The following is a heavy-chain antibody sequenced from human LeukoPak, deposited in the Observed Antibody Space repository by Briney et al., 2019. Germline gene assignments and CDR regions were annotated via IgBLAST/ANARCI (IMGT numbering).Heavy chain of an antibody. CDR2: ISAYNGNT. V-gene: IGHV1-18*01. CDR1: GYTFTSYG. D-gene: IGHD3-10*01. CDR3: ARATQSGYGSGSYYPDFDY. Sequence: ASVEVSCKASGYTFTSYGISWVRQAPGQGLEWMGWISAYNGNTNYAQKLQGRVTMTTDTSTSTAYMELRSLRSDDTAVYYCARATQSGYGSGSYYPDFDYWGQGTLVTVSS. J-gene: IGHJ4*02.